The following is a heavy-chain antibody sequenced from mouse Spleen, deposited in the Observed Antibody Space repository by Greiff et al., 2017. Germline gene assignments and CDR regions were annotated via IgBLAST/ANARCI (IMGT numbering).Heavy chain of an antibody. V-gene: IGHV1-55*01. CDR2: IYPGSGST. CDR1: GYTFTSYW. Sequence: QVQLQQSGAELVKPGASVKMSCKASGYTFTSYWITWVTQRPGQGLEWIGDIYPGSGSTNYNEKFKSKATLTVDTSSSTAYMQLSSLTSEDSAVYYCARSFYYGSLDYWGQGTTLTVSS. J-gene: IGHJ2*01. CDR3: ARSFYYGSLDY. D-gene: IGHD1-1*01.